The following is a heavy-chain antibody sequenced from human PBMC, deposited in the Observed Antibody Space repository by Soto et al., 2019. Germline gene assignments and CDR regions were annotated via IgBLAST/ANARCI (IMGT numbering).Heavy chain of an antibody. CDR1: GYSFTSYW. J-gene: IGHJ4*02. D-gene: IGHD4-17*01. Sequence: GESLKISCKGSGYSFTSYWIGWVRQMPGKGLEWMGIIYPGDSDTNYNPSLTSRVTISVDTSKNQFSLKLSSVTAADTAVYYCARHETLHGDYDYWGQGTLVTVSS. CDR2: IYPGDSDT. CDR3: ARHETLHGDYDY. V-gene: IGHV5-51*01.